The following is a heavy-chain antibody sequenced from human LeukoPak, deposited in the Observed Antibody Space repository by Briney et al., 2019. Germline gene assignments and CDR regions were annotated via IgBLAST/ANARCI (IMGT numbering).Heavy chain of an antibody. CDR1: GGAISSYY. CDR3: ARESQLLFDY. Sequence: PSETLSLTCTVSGGAISSYYWSWIRQPPGKGLEWIGYIYDSGSTNYNPSLKSRVTISVDTSKNQFSLKLSSVTAADTAVYYCARESQLLFDYWGQGTLVTVSS. D-gene: IGHD2-2*01. CDR2: IYDSGST. J-gene: IGHJ4*02. V-gene: IGHV4-59*01.